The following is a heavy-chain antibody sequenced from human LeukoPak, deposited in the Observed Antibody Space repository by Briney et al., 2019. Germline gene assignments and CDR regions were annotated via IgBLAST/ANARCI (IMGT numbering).Heavy chain of an antibody. CDR1: GYTLTELS. J-gene: IGHJ4*02. V-gene: IGHV1-24*01. CDR3: ATVYCSGGSCYPYDY. Sequence: GASVKASCKVSGYTLTELSMHWVRQAPGKGLEWMGGFDPEDGETIYAQKFQGRVTMTEDTSTDTAYMELSSLRSEDTAVYYCATVYCSGGSCYPYDYWGQGTLVTVSS. D-gene: IGHD2-15*01. CDR2: FDPEDGET.